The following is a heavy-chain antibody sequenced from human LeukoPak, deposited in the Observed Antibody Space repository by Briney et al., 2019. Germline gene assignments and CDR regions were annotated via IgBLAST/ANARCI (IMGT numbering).Heavy chain of an antibody. Sequence: GGSLRLSCAASGFTVSDNYMSWVRQAPGKGLEWVSVMYSRGDTYYADSVKGRFTFSRDISKDTLYLQMNGLRTEDTAMYYCARDAPQVPAAGVLASWGQGTLVTVSS. CDR2: MYSRGDT. CDR1: GFTVSDNY. D-gene: IGHD6-13*01. CDR3: ARDAPQVPAAGVLAS. J-gene: IGHJ5*02. V-gene: IGHV3-53*01.